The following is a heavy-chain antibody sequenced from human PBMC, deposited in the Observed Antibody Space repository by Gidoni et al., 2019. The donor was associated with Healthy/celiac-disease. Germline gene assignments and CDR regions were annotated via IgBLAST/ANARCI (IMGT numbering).Heavy chain of an antibody. CDR2: IIPIFGTA. CDR1: GGTFSSYA. V-gene: IGHV1-69*01. CDR3: ARGYCSGGSCYHPNYYYYYGMDV. J-gene: IGHJ6*02. D-gene: IGHD2-15*01. Sequence: QVQLVQSGAEVKKPGSSVKVSCKASGGTFSSYAISWVRQAPGQGLEWMGGIIPIFGTANDAQKFQGRVTITADESTSTAYMELSSLRSEDTAVYYCARGYCSGGSCYHPNYYYYYGMDVWGQGTTVTVSS.